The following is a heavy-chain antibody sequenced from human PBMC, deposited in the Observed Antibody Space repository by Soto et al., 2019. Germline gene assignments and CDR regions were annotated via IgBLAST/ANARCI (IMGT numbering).Heavy chain of an antibody. J-gene: IGHJ6*02. CDR3: ARWPDGYYCCGMDV. CDR2: MNPNSGNT. Sequence: QVQLVQSGAEVKKPGASVKVSCKASGYTFTSYDINWVRQATGQGLEWMGWMNPNSGNTGYAQKSQGRVTMTRNTSIGTAYMEMSRLRSEATAVYDCARWPDGYYCCGMDVWGQGTTVTVSS. CDR1: GYTFTSYD. V-gene: IGHV1-8*01.